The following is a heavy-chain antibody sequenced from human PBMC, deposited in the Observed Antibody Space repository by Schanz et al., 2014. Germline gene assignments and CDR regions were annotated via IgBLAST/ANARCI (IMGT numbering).Heavy chain of an antibody. Sequence: EVQLVESGGGLVKPGGSLRLSCATSGLTFTSAWMSWVRQAPGKGLEWVIVISGSGGSTYCADSVRGRFTMSRDNSKNTVHLQMSSLRVEDTAVYFCAKIERNEDWGQGTLVTVSS. CDR1: GLTFTSAW. CDR3: AKIERNED. CDR2: ISGSGGST. J-gene: IGHJ4*02. D-gene: IGHD1-1*01. V-gene: IGHV3-23*04.